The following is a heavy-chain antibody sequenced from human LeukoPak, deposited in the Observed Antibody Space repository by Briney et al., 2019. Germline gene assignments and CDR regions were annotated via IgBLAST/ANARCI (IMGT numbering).Heavy chain of an antibody. CDR1: VYTFTSYY. CDR3: ARWGGVDTAMVPPPTVSLDY. V-gene: IGHV1-46*01. CDR2: INPSGGRT. J-gene: IGHJ4*02. Sequence: ASVKVSCEPSVYTFTSYYMHWVRQAPGQGVEWMGIINPSGGRTTYAKKFQGRFTITTETSTSTVYLERSSLRSEDTAVYYCARWGGVDTAMVPPPTVSLDYWGQGTLVTVSS. D-gene: IGHD5-18*01.